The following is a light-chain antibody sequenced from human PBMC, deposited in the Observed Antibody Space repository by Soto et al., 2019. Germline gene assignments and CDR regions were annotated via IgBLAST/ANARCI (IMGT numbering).Light chain of an antibody. Sequence: EIVLTQSPATLSLSPGERATHSCVASPSFTHYLAWYQQKHGQPPRRLIYGAFNRAAGIPDRFSGSGSGTDFTLTISRLEPEDFAVYYCQQYNNWPLTFGQGTRLEI. CDR1: PSFTHY. V-gene: IGKV3-11*01. J-gene: IGKJ5*01. CDR2: GAF. CDR3: QQYNNWPLT.